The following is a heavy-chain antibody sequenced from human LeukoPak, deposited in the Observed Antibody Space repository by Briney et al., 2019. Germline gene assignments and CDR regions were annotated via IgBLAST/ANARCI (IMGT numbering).Heavy chain of an antibody. Sequence: ASVKVSCKVSGYSLTELSMHRVRQAPGKGLEWMGGFDPEDGETIYAQKFQGRVTMTEDTSTDTAYMELSSLRSEDTAVYYCATAVIPTNDAFDIWGQGTMVTVSS. D-gene: IGHD3-22*01. CDR2: FDPEDGET. V-gene: IGHV1-24*01. CDR3: ATAVIPTNDAFDI. CDR1: GYSLTELS. J-gene: IGHJ3*02.